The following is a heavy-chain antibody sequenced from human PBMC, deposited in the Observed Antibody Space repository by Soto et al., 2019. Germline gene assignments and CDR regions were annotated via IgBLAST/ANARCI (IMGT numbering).Heavy chain of an antibody. V-gene: IGHV5-51*01. CDR2: IFASDSAT. CDR3: ARREGEFSKLDX. D-gene: IGHD4-4*01. CDR1: GYTVPDYW. Sequence: VESLKISCQGSGYTVPDYWIAWVLQMPGKGVEEMGLIFASDSATRYSPSFQGQVIIAVDTSINTAYLQFTSLKASDSAIYYCARREGEFSKLDXWGHGALVTASX. J-gene: IGHJ5*02.